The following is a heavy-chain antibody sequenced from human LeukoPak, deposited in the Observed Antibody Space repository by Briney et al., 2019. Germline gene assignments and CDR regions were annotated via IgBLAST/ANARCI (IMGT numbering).Heavy chain of an antibody. CDR1: EFTFSSYA. D-gene: IGHD3-22*01. J-gene: IGHJ3*02. Sequence: GGSLRLSCAASEFTFSSYAMHWVRQAPGKGLEWVAIISYDESNKYYADSVKGRFTISRDNSKNTLYLQMDSLRAEDTAVYYCARSSSNYYDSSGQERGNAFDIWGQGTMVTVSS. V-gene: IGHV3-30*04. CDR2: ISYDESNK. CDR3: ARSSSNYYDSSGQERGNAFDI.